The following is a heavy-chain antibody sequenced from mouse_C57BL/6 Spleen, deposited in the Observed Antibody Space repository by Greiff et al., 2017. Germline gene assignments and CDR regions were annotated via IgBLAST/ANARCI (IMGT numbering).Heavy chain of an antibody. Sequence: QVQLQQPGAELVKPGASVKLSCKASGYTFTSYWMQWVKQRPGQGLEWIGEIDPSDSYTNYNQKFKGKATLTVDTSSSTAYMQLSSLTSEDSAVYYCARTSSYLHYYAMDYWGQGTSVTASS. V-gene: IGHV1-50*01. CDR3: ARTSSYLHYYAMDY. CDR1: GYTFTSYW. D-gene: IGHD1-1*01. J-gene: IGHJ4*01. CDR2: IDPSDSYT.